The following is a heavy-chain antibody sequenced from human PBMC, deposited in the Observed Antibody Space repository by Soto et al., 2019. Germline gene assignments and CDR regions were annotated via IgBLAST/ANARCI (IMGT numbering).Heavy chain of an antibody. CDR1: GFTFSNAW. CDR2: IKSKTDGGTT. Sequence: GGSLRLSCAASGFTFSNAWMNWVRQAPGKGLEWVGRIKSKTDGGTTDYAAPVKGRFTISRDDSKNTLYLQMNSLKTEDTAVYYCTSPTVTTGYYYYGMDVWGQGTTVTVSS. J-gene: IGHJ6*02. V-gene: IGHV3-15*07. D-gene: IGHD4-17*01. CDR3: TSPTVTTGYYYYGMDV.